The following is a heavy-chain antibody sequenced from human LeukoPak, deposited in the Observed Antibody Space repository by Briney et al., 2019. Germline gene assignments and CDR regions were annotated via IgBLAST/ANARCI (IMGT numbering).Heavy chain of an antibody. Sequence: GGSLRLSCAASGFTFSSYAMSWVRQAPGKGLEWVSSISGSSGSTYYADSVKGRFTISRDNSKNTLDLQMNSLRAEDTAVYYCAKGPRLGELSLSTTHYYFGMDVWGQGTRSPSP. CDR1: GFTFSSYA. D-gene: IGHD3-16*02. V-gene: IGHV3-23*01. CDR3: AKGPRLGELSLSTTHYYFGMDV. CDR2: ISGSSGST. J-gene: IGHJ6*02.